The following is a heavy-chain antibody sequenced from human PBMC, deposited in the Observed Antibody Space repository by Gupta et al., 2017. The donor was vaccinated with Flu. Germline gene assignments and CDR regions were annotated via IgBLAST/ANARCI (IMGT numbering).Heavy chain of an antibody. CDR2: IYWNNDK. CDR1: GFSLTPGGGG. V-gene: IGHV2-5*01. J-gene: IGHJ4*02. Sequence: QITLKESGPTLVKPTQTLTLTCPFPGFSLTPGGGGVGWIRQPPGKALEWLALIYWNNDKTYSPSLWSRLSVTKDTSKNQVVLTMTNMDPVDTATYFCAHTTAGTMFRGLTFHNWGQGILVTVSP. D-gene: IGHD3-10*01. CDR3: AHTTAGTMFRGLTFHN.